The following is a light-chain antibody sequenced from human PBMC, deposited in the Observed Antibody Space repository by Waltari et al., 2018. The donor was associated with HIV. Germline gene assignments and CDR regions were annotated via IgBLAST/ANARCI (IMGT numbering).Light chain of an antibody. CDR1: SSNNGSNY. V-gene: IGLV1-47*01. CDR3: ATWDDSLSVVV. CDR2: RNN. J-gene: IGLJ2*01. Sequence: QSVLTQPPSASGTPGQRVTISCSGSSSNNGSNYVYWYQQLPGTAPKLLIYRNNQRPSGVPDRFSGSKSGTSASLAISGLRSQYEADYYCATWDDSLSVVVFGGGTKLTVL.